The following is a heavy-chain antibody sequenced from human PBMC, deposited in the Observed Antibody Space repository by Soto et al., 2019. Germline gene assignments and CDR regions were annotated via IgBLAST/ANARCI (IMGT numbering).Heavy chain of an antibody. D-gene: IGHD6-13*01. J-gene: IGHJ4*02. CDR1: GFTFSSYA. CDR3: AKERYSSSWYAFDY. V-gene: IGHV3-23*01. Sequence: EVQLLESGGGLVQPGGSLRLSCAASGFTFSSYAMSWVRQAPGQGLEWVSAISGSGGSTYYADSGKGQFTISRDNSKNTLNLQMTSLRAEDTAVYYCAKERYSSSWYAFDYWGQGTLVTVSS. CDR2: ISGSGGST.